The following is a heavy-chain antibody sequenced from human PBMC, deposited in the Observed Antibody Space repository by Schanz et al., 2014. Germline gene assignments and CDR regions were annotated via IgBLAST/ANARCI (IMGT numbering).Heavy chain of an antibody. D-gene: IGHD3-22*01. Sequence: QVQLQQWGAGLLKPSETLSLTCAVYGGSFSSNYWSWIRQPPGKGLEWIGEINQSGTTNYNPSLKRRVTMSVDTSKNQISLKLRSVTAADTAVYYCARGTRERLLLRSWQFAFDIGGQGTMVTDSS. J-gene: IGHJ3*02. CDR3: ARGTRERLLLRSWQFAFDI. CDR1: GGSFSSNY. CDR2: INQSGTT. V-gene: IGHV4-34*02.